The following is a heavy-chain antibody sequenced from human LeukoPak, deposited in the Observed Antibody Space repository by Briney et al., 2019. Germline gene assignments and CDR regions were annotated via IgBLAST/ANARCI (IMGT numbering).Heavy chain of an antibody. V-gene: IGHV3-11*01. CDR3: SRDTKFLDY. Sequence: GGSPRLSCATSGFIFSDYYMSWIRQAPGRGLEWISYISSSGNTIYYAESVKGRFTISRDNAKKSLYLQMNSLSADDTAVYYCSRDTKFLDYWGQGILVTVSS. J-gene: IGHJ4*02. D-gene: IGHD3-3*01. CDR1: GFIFSDYY. CDR2: ISSSGNTI.